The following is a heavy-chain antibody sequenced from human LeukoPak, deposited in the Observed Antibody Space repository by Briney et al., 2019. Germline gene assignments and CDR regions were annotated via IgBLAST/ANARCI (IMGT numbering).Heavy chain of an antibody. CDR3: ARMDSGGYGTYFDY. CDR1: SYSISSSNW. CDR2: IYYSGST. D-gene: IGHD5-12*01. J-gene: IGHJ4*02. Sequence: RTSETLSLTCAVSSYSISSSNWWGWIRQPPGKGLEWIGYIYYSGSTYYNSSLKSRVTMSVDTSKNQVSLKLSSVTAVDTAVYYCARMDSGGYGTYFDYWGQGTLVTVSS. V-gene: IGHV4-28*01.